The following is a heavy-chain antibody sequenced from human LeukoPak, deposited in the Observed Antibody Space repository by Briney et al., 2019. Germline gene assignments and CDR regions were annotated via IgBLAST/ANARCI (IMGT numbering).Heavy chain of an antibody. CDR2: IYYSGST. V-gene: IGHV4-38-2*02. Sequence: SETLSLTCTVSGYSISSGYYWGWIRQPPGKGLEWIGSIYYSGSTYYNPSLKSRVTISVDTSKNQFSLKLSSVTAADTAVYYCAVTDFWSGYLDYWGQGTLVTISS. CDR1: GYSISSGYY. CDR3: AVTDFWSGYLDY. J-gene: IGHJ4*02. D-gene: IGHD3-3*01.